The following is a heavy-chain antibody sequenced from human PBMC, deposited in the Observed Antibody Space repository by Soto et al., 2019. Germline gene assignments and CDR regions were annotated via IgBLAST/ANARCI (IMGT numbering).Heavy chain of an antibody. CDR1: GGSFCGSY. J-gene: IGHJ6*02. Sequence: PSETLSLTCAVHGGSFCGSYWSCIRQPPGKGLEWIGEIIHSGSTTYNPSLQSRVTISVDTSKNQFSLKLSSVTAADTAVYYCARGPRGTVTTLGMDVWGQGTTVTVSS. D-gene: IGHD4-17*01. CDR3: ARGPRGTVTTLGMDV. CDR2: IIHSGST. V-gene: IGHV4-34*01.